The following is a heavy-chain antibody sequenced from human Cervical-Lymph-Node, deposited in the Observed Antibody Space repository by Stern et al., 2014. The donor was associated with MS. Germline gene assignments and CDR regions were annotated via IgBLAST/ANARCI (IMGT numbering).Heavy chain of an antibody. CDR1: GGSFSRANYD. D-gene: IGHD6-13*01. CDR3: ARRLATGGYYYYFGLDV. V-gene: IGHV4-61*02. J-gene: IGHJ6*02. Sequence: QVQLQESGPGLVKPSQTLSLTCTVSGGSFSRANYDWSWIRQPAGKGLEWIGRIDTCGATNYNPPLKNRAPISLDPSKNQLALQLTSVTAADTAVYYCARRLATGGYYYYFGLDVWGQGTTVTVSS. CDR2: IDTCGAT.